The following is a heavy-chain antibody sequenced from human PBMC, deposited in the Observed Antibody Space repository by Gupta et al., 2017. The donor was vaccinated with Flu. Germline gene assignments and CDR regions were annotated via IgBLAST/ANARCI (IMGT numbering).Heavy chain of an antibody. CDR2: INPSGGST. D-gene: IGHD7-27*01. Sequence: QVQLVQSGAEVKKPGASVKVSCKASGYTFTSYYMHWVRQAPGQGLEWMGIINPSGGSTSDAQKFQGRVTMTRDTSTSTVYMELSSLRSEDTAVYDGARGTGDMIDYGGQGTLVTVSS. CDR1: GYTFTSYY. CDR3: ARGTGDMIDY. J-gene: IGHJ4*02. V-gene: IGHV1-46*01.